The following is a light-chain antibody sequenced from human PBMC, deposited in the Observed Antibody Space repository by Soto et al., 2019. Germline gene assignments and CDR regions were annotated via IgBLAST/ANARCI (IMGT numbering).Light chain of an antibody. CDR2: DVS. J-gene: IGLJ2*01. V-gene: IGLV2-14*01. CDR1: SSDVGGYNY. CDR3: SSYTSSSTV. Sequence: QSVLTQPASVSGSPGQSITISCTGTSSDVGGYNYVSWYQQHPGKAPKLMIYDVSNRPSGVSNRFSGSKSGNTASLTISGLQAEDEAYYYCSSYTSSSTVFGGGTKLTVL.